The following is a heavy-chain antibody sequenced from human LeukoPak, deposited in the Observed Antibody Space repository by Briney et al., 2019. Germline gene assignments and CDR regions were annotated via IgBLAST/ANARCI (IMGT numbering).Heavy chain of an antibody. V-gene: IGHV4-59*08. CDR1: GGSISSYY. J-gene: IGHJ3*02. D-gene: IGHD1/OR15-1a*01. CDR3: ARQPSGTAAFDI. CDR2: IYYNGNT. Sequence: SETLSLTCAVSGGSISSYYWSWIRQPPGKGLAWIAYIYYNGNTNYNPSFKSRVTISVDTSKNQFSLKLSSVAAADTAIYYCARQPSGTAAFDIWGQGTMVTVSS.